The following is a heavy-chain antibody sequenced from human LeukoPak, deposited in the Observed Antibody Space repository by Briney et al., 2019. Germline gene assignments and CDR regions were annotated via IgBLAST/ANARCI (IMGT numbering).Heavy chain of an antibody. CDR3: AKDGKYCSGGSCYFDY. D-gene: IGHD2-15*01. Sequence: PGGSLRLSCAASGFTFSSYGMHWVRQAPGKGLEWVAFIRYDGSNKYYADSVKGRFTISRDNSKNTLYLQVNSLRAEDTAVYYCAKDGKYCSGGSCYFDYWGQGTLVTVSS. CDR2: IRYDGSNK. CDR1: GFTFSSYG. J-gene: IGHJ4*02. V-gene: IGHV3-30*02.